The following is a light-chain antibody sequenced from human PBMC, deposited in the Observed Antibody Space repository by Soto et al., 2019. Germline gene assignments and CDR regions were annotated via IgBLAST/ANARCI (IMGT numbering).Light chain of an antibody. CDR1: QSVSSH. CDR3: QHYNNGPRYT. V-gene: IGKV3-15*01. J-gene: IGKJ2*01. Sequence: EVVLTQSPATLSVSPGERATLSCRASQSVSSHLAWYQQKPDQAPRLLIYGASTRATGIPDRFSGSGSGTEFTLTIGSLQSEDFAVYYCQHYNNGPRYTFGQGTKLEIK. CDR2: GAS.